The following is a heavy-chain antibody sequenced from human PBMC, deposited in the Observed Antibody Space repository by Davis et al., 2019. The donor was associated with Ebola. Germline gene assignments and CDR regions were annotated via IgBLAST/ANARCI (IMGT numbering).Heavy chain of an antibody. Sequence: PGGSLRLSCAASGFTFSSYGMHWVRQAPGKGLEWVAVIWYDGSNKYYADSVKGRFTISRDNSKNTLYLQMNSLRAEDTAVYYCARDVGATGKGYFQHWGQGTLVTVSS. V-gene: IGHV3-33*01. CDR1: GFTFSSYG. J-gene: IGHJ1*01. CDR3: ARDVGATGKGYFQH. D-gene: IGHD1-26*01. CDR2: IWYDGSNK.